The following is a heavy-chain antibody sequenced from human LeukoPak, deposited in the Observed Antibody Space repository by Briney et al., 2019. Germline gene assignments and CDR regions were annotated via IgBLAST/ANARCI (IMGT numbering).Heavy chain of an antibody. V-gene: IGHV4-30-2*01. Sequence: SETLSLTCAVSGGSISSGGYSWSWLRQPPGKGLEWIGYIYHSGSTYYNPSLKSRVTISVDRSKNQFSLKLSSVTAADTAVYYCARAHGWIVVVPAARGYYFDYWGQGTLVTVSS. CDR1: GGSISSGGYS. CDR2: IYHSGST. D-gene: IGHD2-2*01. CDR3: ARAHGWIVVVPAARGYYFDY. J-gene: IGHJ4*02.